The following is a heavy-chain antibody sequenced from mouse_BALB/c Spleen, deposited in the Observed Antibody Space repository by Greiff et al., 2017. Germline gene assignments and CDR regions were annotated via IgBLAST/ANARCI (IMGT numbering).Heavy chain of an antibody. CDR2: INPSTGYT. D-gene: IGHD1-2*01. CDR1: GYTFTSYW. CDR3: ARSFRIITTASWFAY. Sequence: VQLQQSGAELAKPGASVKMSCKASGYTFTSYWMHWVKQRPGQGLEWIGYINPSTGYTEYNQKFKDKATLTADKSSSTAYMQLSSLTSEDSAVYYCARSFRIITTASWFAYWGQGTLVTVSA. J-gene: IGHJ3*01. V-gene: IGHV1-7*01.